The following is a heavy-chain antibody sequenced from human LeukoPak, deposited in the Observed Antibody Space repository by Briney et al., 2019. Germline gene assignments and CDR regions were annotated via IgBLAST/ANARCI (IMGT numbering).Heavy chain of an antibody. CDR2: IYHSGST. J-gene: IGHJ3*02. V-gene: IGHV4-4*02. CDR1: GGSISSSNW. D-gene: IGHD3-10*01. Sequence: SETLSLTCAVSGGSISSSNWWSWVRQPPGKGLEWIGEIYHSGSTNYNPSLKSRVTISEDTSKNQFPLKLSSVTAADTAVYYCARGGVPGAFDIWGQGTMVTVSS. CDR3: ARGGVPGAFDI.